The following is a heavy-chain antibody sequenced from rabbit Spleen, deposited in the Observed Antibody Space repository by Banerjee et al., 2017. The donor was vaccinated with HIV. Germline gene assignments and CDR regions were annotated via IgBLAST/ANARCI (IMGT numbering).Heavy chain of an antibody. V-gene: IGHV1S7*01. D-gene: IGHD4-1*01. CDR1: GFDFNFDY. CDR3: ARAIVPWLGLTRLDL. J-gene: IGHJ3*01. Sequence: QLKETGGGLVQPGGSLTLSCKASGFDFNFDYMSWVRQAPGKGLEWIGCIYAGSRTTDYANWVNGRFTISSDNAQDTVDLQMNSLTAADTATYFCARAIVPWLGLTRLDLWGQGTLVT. CDR2: IYAGSRTT.